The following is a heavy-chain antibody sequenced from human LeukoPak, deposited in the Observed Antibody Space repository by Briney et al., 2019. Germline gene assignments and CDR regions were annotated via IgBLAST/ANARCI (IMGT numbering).Heavy chain of an antibody. CDR1: GYTLTELS. CDR3: ARDRVRYSGPIDY. J-gene: IGHJ4*02. D-gene: IGHD5-12*01. Sequence: ASVKVSCKVSGYTLTELSMHWVRQAPGQGLEWMGWISAYNGNTKYAQKFQGRVTMTRDTSISTAYMGLSRLRSDDTAVYYCARDRVRYSGPIDYWGQGTLVTVSS. CDR2: ISAYNGNT. V-gene: IGHV1-2*02.